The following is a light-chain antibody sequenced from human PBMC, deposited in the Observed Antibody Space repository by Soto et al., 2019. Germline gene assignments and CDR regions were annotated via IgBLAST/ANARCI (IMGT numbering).Light chain of an antibody. CDR1: TSNIGDHF. CDR2: DNY. V-gene: IGLV1-51*01. Sequence: QSVLTQPPSVSAAPGQTVTISCSGRTSNIGDHFVSWYQHLPGTAPQLLIFDNYKRPSGVPDRFSGSKSGTSATLGITGLRTGEEADYYCGTWDSSLSAFVFGTGTKLTVL. CDR3: GTWDSSLSAFV. J-gene: IGLJ1*01.